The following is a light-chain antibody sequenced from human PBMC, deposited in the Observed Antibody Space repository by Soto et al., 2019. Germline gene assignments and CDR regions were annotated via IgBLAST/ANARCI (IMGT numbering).Light chain of an antibody. V-gene: IGKV1-5*03. CDR3: QQYNAYPYT. CDR1: QSISTW. CDR2: KAS. Sequence: DIQMTQSPPTLSASIGDRVTITCRASQSISTWLAWYQQKPGKAPKLLIYKASTSESGVPSRFSGSGFGTEFTLTISSLQPDDFASYYCQQYNAYPYTFGLGTKVEIK. J-gene: IGKJ2*01.